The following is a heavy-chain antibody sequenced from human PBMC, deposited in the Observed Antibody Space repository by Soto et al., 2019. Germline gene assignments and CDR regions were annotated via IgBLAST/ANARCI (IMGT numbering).Heavy chain of an antibody. CDR1: GGTFSSYA. D-gene: IGHD5-12*01. Sequence: QVQLVQSGAEVKKPGSSVKVSCKASGGTFSSYAISWVRQAPGQGLEWMGGIIPIFGTANYAQKFQGRVTITADESTRTAYMELSSLRSEYTDVDYCASPEMATTYYSYYGMDVWGQGTTVTVSS. CDR3: ASPEMATTYYSYYGMDV. J-gene: IGHJ6*02. CDR2: IIPIFGTA. V-gene: IGHV1-69*01.